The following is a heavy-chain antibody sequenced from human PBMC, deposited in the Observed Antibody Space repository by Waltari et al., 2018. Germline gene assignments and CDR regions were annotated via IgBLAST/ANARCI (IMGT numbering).Heavy chain of an antibody. Sequence: EVQLVETGGGLIQPGGSLRLHCAASGFTVSGSYMSWVRQAPGKGLEWVSIIYSGDSTYYADSVKGRFTISRANSKNTLYLQMNSLRAEDTAVYYCATGANTFDSWGQGTLVTVSS. CDR1: GFTVSGSY. J-gene: IGHJ4*02. CDR2: IYSGDST. CDR3: ATGANTFDS. D-gene: IGHD1-26*01. V-gene: IGHV3-53*02.